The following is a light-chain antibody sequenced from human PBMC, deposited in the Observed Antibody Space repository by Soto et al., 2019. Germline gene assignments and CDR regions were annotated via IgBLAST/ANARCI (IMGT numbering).Light chain of an antibody. CDR2: FAS. V-gene: IGKV3-15*01. J-gene: IGKJ4*01. CDR3: QHYNEWPHT. CDR1: QTVSNN. Sequence: ERVMTQFPATLSVSPGAKATLSCRASQTVSNNLAWYQQKPGQAPRLLIYFASSRAAGGPARFSGSGSGTEFTLSISNLQSEDSAVYYCQHYNEWPHTFGGGTKLETK.